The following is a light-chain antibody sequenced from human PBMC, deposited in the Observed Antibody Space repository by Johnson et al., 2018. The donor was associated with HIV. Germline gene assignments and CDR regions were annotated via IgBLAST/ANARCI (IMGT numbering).Light chain of an antibody. Sequence: QSVLTQPPSVSAAPGQKVTISCSGSSSNIGNNYVSWYQQLPGTAPKLLIYYNNKRPSGIPDRFSVSKSGTSATLGISGLPPGDEADYYCGTWDSSLSAGIVGTGTKVTVL. CDR2: YNN. J-gene: IGLJ1*01. V-gene: IGLV1-51*01. CDR1: SSNIGNNY. CDR3: GTWDSSLSAGI.